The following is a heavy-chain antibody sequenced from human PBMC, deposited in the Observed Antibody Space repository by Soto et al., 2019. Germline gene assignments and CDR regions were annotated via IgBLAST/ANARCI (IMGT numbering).Heavy chain of an antibody. CDR1: GFTFSSYG. D-gene: IGHD6-19*01. Sequence: QVQLVESGGGVVQPGRSLRLSCAASGFTFSSYGMHWVRQAPGKGLEWVAVIWYDGSNKYYADSVKGRLTISRDNSKNTLYLQMYSLRAEDTAVYYCARDRYSSGWYDLDYWGQGPLVTVSS. CDR3: ARDRYSSGWYDLDY. J-gene: IGHJ4*02. V-gene: IGHV3-33*01. CDR2: IWYDGSNK.